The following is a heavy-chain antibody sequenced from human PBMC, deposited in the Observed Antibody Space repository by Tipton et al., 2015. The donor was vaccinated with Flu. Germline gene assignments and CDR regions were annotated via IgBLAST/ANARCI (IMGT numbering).Heavy chain of an antibody. CDR2: VYYTGTT. Sequence: TLSLTCSVSGDSISNIDYYWNWIRQSPGKGLEWIGNVYYTGTTQYNPSLQSRLSISIDTFKNQFSLILNSVTAADTAIYYCAREGPYVYGMDVWGQGGAVTVSS. D-gene: IGHD3-10*02. CDR1: GDSISNIDYY. J-gene: IGHJ6*02. V-gene: IGHV4-30-4*01. CDR3: AREGPYVYGMDV.